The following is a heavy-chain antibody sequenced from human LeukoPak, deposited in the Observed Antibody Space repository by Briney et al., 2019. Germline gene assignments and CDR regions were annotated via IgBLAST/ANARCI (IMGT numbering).Heavy chain of an antibody. J-gene: IGHJ6*02. Sequence: GGSLRLSCAASGFTFSSYGMHWVRQAPVKGLEWVAVIWYDGSNKYYADSVKGRFTISRDNSKNTLYLQMNSLRAEDTAVYYCARERYCSSTSCSPIMDVWGQGTTVTVSS. CDR3: ARERYCSSTSCSPIMDV. CDR2: IWYDGSNK. V-gene: IGHV3-33*01. CDR1: GFTFSSYG. D-gene: IGHD2-2*01.